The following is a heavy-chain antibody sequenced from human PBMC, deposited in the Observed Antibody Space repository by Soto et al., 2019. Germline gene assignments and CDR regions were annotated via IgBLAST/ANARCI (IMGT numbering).Heavy chain of an antibody. V-gene: IGHV4-4*02. CDR1: GASVSSSHW. Sequence: QVPLQESGPGLVKPSGTLSLTCAVSGASVSSSHWWTWVRQPPGKGLEWIGEPYHVGFTSSTPSLKTPASMSSDQSGIQSSRNLSSVTAADTAVYYCARGRPPTSTIPAVVLYYCVSLGQGTLVTVSS. D-gene: IGHD2-2*01. J-gene: IGHJ4*02. CDR2: PYHVGFT. CDR3: ARGRPPTSTIPAVVLYYCVS.